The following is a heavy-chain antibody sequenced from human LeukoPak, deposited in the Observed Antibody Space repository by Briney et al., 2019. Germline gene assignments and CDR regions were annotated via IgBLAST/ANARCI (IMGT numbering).Heavy chain of an antibody. J-gene: IGHJ4*02. CDR3: ARGPLFFQMAGTSSGYYYDY. V-gene: IGHV4-61*08. CDR1: GASVSSGDHH. D-gene: IGHD3-22*01. CDR2: NMNT. Sequence: PSETLSLTCIVSGASVSSGDHHWSRIRQAPGKGLEWIGHNMNTYYNPSLKSRVTISVDTSKNQFSLKLSSVTAADTAVYYCARGPLFFQMAGTSSGYYYDYWGQGTLVTVSS.